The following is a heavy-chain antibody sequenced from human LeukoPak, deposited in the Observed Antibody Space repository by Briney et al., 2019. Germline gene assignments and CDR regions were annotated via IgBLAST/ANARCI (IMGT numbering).Heavy chain of an antibody. D-gene: IGHD6-13*01. J-gene: IGHJ4*02. V-gene: IGHV3-23*01. CDR2: ITGTGDTT. Sequence: TGGSLRLSCAASGFTFSSYAVSWVRQAPGKGLEWVSGITGTGDTTFYADSVKGRFTISRDNSENTLYLQMNSLRAEDTALYYCAKDYSNIPAPANPLFDYWGQGTLVTVSS. CDR3: AKDYSNIPAPANPLFDY. CDR1: GFTFSSYA.